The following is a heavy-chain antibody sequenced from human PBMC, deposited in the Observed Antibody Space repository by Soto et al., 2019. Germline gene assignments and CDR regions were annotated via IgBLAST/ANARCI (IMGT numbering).Heavy chain of an antibody. Sequence: SETLSLTCTVSGGSISSYYWSWIRQPPGKGLEWIGYIYYSGSTNYNPSLKSRVTISVDTSKNQFSLKLSSVTAADTAVYYCASLRFLEWLPHYYMDVWGKGTTVTVS. CDR3: ASLRFLEWLPHYYMDV. V-gene: IGHV4-59*08. D-gene: IGHD3-3*01. CDR1: GGSISSYY. J-gene: IGHJ6*03. CDR2: IYYSGST.